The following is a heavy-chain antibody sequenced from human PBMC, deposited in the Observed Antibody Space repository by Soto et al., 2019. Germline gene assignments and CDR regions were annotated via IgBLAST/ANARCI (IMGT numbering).Heavy chain of an antibody. CDR2: ISSSGGTI. CDR1: GFTFNNYA. Sequence: GGSLRLSCAASGFTFNNYAMNGVRRAPGKGLEWVSYISSSGGTIYYADAVKGRFTISRDNAKNSLYLQMNSLRAEDTAVYYCARMAPPIDYWGQGTLVTVSS. V-gene: IGHV3-48*04. J-gene: IGHJ4*02. D-gene: IGHD5-12*01. CDR3: ARMAPPIDY.